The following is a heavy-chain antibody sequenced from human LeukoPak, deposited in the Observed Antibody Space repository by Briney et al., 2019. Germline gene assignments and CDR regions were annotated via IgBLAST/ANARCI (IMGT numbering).Heavy chain of an antibody. CDR2: IYHTGST. V-gene: IGHV4-38-2*02. CDR1: GHSISSSYY. CDR3: ARDSKFKGSGSYYNNYYYYMDV. D-gene: IGHD3-10*01. J-gene: IGHJ6*03. Sequence: PSETLSLTCTVSGHSISSSYYWVWIRQPPGKGLDWIGSIYHTGSTYYNPSLKSRVTISVDTSKNQFSLKLSSVTAADTAVYYCARDSKFKGSGSYYNNYYYYMDVWGKGTTVTISS.